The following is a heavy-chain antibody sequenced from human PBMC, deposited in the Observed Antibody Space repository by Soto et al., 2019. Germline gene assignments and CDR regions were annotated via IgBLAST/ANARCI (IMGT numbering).Heavy chain of an antibody. Sequence: GGSLRLSCAASGFTFSSYGMHWVRQAPGKGLEWVAVIWYDGSNKYYADSVKGRFTISRDNSKNTLYLQMNSLRAEDTAVYYCARNPYDFWSGYHTPYYYYYGMDVWGQGTTVTVSS. CDR1: GFTFSSYG. CDR3: ARNPYDFWSGYHTPYYYYYGMDV. CDR2: IWYDGSNK. J-gene: IGHJ6*02. D-gene: IGHD3-3*01. V-gene: IGHV3-33*01.